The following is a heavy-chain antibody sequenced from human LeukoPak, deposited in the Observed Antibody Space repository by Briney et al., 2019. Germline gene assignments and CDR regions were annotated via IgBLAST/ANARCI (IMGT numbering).Heavy chain of an antibody. Sequence: SETLSLTCTVSGGSIRSYYWSWIRQPPGKGLEWIGYIYYSGSTNYNPSLKSRVSISVDTSKNQFSLKLTSVTAADTAVYYCARVAVTVVTFDYWGQGTLVTVSS. CDR3: ARVAVTVVTFDY. D-gene: IGHD4-23*01. CDR1: GGSIRSYY. CDR2: IYYSGST. V-gene: IGHV4-59*12. J-gene: IGHJ4*02.